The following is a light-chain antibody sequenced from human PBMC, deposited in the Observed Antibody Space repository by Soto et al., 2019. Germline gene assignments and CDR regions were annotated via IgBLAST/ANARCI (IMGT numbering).Light chain of an antibody. J-gene: IGKJ1*01. V-gene: IGKV2-28*01. CDR1: QSLLHSDGYNY. CDR3: MQALQTPWT. Sequence: DIVMTQSPLSLPVTPGEPASISCRSSQSLLHSDGYNYLDWYLQKPGQSPQLLICLGSNRASVVPDRFSGSGSGTDVTLTISRVEAEDFGVYYCMQALQTPWTFGQGTQVEVK. CDR2: LGS.